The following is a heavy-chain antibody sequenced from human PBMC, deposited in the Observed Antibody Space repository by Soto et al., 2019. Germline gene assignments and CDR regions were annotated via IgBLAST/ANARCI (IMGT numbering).Heavy chain of an antibody. CDR3: ARDHRYYYGSGSYYYYHYYGMDV. J-gene: IGHJ6*02. CDR1: GGSVSSGSYY. D-gene: IGHD3-10*01. CDR2: IYYSGST. V-gene: IGHV4-61*01. Sequence: SETLSLTCTVSGGSVSSGSYYWSWIRQPPGKGLEWIGYIYYSGSTNYNPSLKSRVTISVDTSKNQFSLKLSSVTAADTAVYYCARDHRYYYGSGSYYYYHYYGMDVWGQGTTVTVS.